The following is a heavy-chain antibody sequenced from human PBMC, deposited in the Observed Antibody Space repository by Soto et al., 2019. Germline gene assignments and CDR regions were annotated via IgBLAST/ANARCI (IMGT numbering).Heavy chain of an antibody. CDR1: GYTFTSYG. CDR2: ISAYNGNT. Sequence: GASVKVSCKASGYTFTSYGISWVRQAPGQGLEWMGWISAYNGNTKYAQNLQGRVTMTTDTSTSTAYMELRSLRSDDTAAYYCARETLELDYYYSGMDVGGKGTTVPVSS. V-gene: IGHV1-18*01. J-gene: IGHJ6*04. D-gene: IGHD1-7*01. CDR3: ARETLELDYYYSGMDV.